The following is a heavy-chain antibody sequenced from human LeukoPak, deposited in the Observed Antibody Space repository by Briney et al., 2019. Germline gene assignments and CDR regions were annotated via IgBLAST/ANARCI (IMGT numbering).Heavy chain of an antibody. D-gene: IGHD6-19*01. CDR2: ISYDGSNK. Sequence: PGRSLRLSCAASGFTFSSYAMHWVRQAPGKGLEWVAVISYDGSNKYYADSVKGRSTISRDNSKNTLYLQMNSLRAEDTAVYYCARDYNPGIAVYPDYWGQGTLVTVSS. V-gene: IGHV3-30*01. CDR3: ARDYNPGIAVYPDY. J-gene: IGHJ4*02. CDR1: GFTFSSYA.